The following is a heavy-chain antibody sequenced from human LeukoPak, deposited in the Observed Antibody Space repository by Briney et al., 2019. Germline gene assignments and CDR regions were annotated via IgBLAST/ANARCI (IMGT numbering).Heavy chain of an antibody. CDR3: AKGRGWLQFFDY. CDR1: GFTFSSYA. V-gene: IGHV3-23*01. CDR2: TSGSGGST. D-gene: IGHD5-24*01. J-gene: IGHJ4*02. Sequence: AGGSLRLSCAASGFTFSSYAMNWVRQAPGKGLEWVSTTSGSGGSTYNADSVKGRFTIARDNSKNTLYLQMNSLRAEDTAVYFCAKGRGWLQFFDYWGQGTLVTVSS.